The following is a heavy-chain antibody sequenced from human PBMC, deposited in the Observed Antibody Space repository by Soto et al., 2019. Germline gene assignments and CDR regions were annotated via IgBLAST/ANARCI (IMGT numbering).Heavy chain of an antibody. CDR3: ARDRSDSSGYYPSGY. CDR2: IIPIFGKA. V-gene: IGHV1-69*06. Sequence: QVQLVQSGAEVKKPGSSVKVSCKASGGTFSSYAISWVRQAPGHGLEWMGGIIPIFGKANYAQKFQGRVTITSDKSTSTAYIELSSLRSEDTAVYYCARDRSDSSGYYPSGYWGQGTLVTVSS. J-gene: IGHJ4*02. D-gene: IGHD3-22*01. CDR1: GGTFSSYA.